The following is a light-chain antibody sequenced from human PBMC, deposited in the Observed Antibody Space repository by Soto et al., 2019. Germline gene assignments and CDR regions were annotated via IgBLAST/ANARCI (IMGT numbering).Light chain of an antibody. V-gene: IGLV2-11*01. CDR3: CSYAGSYIHYV. J-gene: IGLJ1*01. CDR1: SSDIGNYDY. Sequence: HSALTQPRSVSGSPGQSVTLSCTGTSSDIGNYDYVSWYQQHPGMAPKLIIYDVSKRPSGVPDRFSGSKSGNTASLTISGLQAEDEADYYCCSYAGSYIHYVFGTGTKVTVL. CDR2: DVS.